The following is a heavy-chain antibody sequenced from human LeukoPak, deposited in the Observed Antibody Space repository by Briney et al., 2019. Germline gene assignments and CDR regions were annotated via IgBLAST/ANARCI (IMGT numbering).Heavy chain of an antibody. J-gene: IGHJ4*02. D-gene: IGHD3-22*01. CDR1: GGTFSSYA. CDR3: ARGYYDSSGYYYPDY. V-gene: IGHV1-69*05. Sequence: GASVKVSCKASGGTFSSYAISWVRQAPGQGLEWMGGIIPIFGTANYAQKFQGRVTITTDESTSTAYMELSSLRSEDTAVYCCARGYYDSSGYYYPDYWGQGTLVTVSS. CDR2: IIPIFGTA.